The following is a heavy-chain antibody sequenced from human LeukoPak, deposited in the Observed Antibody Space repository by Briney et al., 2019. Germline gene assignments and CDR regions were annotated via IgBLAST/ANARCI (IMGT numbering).Heavy chain of an antibody. CDR3: ASLISGYSYGD. D-gene: IGHD5-18*01. V-gene: IGHV3-21*01. Sequence: PGGSLRLSCAASGFTFSGYSMNWVRQAPGKGLEWVSSISSSSSYIYYADSVKGRFTISRDNAKNSLYLQMNSLRAEDTAVYYCASLISGYSYGDWGQGTLVTVSS. CDR2: ISSSSSYI. J-gene: IGHJ4*02. CDR1: GFTFSGYS.